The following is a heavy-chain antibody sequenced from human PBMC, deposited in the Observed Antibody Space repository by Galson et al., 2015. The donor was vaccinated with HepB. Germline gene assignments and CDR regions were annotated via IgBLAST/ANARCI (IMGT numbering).Heavy chain of an antibody. D-gene: IGHD3-22*01. CDR3: ARDREVIHYFDY. J-gene: IGHJ4*02. CDR1: GGSISSYY. V-gene: IGHV4-59*01. Sequence: SETLSLTCTVSGGSISSYYWSWIRQPPGKGLEWIGYIYYSGSTNYNPSLKSRVTISVDTSKNQFSLKLSSVTAADTAVYYCARDREVIHYFDYWGQGTLVTVSS. CDR2: IYYSGST.